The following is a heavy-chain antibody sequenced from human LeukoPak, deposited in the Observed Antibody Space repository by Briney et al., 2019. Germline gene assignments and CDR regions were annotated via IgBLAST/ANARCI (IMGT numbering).Heavy chain of an antibody. CDR3: ARLSSSSWYGVFDY. J-gene: IGHJ4*02. V-gene: IGHV4-34*01. CDR1: GGSFSGYY. D-gene: IGHD6-13*01. CDR2: INHSGST. Sequence: SETLSLTCAVSGGSFSGYYWSWIRQPPGKGLEWIGEINHSGSTNYNPSLKSRVTISVDTSKNQFSLKLSSVTAADTAVYYCARLSSSSWYGVFDYWGQGTLVTVSS.